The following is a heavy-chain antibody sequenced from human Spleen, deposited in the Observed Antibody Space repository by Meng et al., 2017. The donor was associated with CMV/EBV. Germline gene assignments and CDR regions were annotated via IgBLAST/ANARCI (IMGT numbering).Heavy chain of an antibody. Sequence: GESLKISCAASGFTVSIDYMNWVRQAPGKGLEWVSVIYSGGSTYYADSVKGRFTISRDNSKNTLYLQMNSLRAEDTAVYYCARSPCREGDYWGQGTLVTVSS. V-gene: IGHV3-53*01. CDR1: GFTVSIDY. CDR3: ARSPCREGDY. J-gene: IGHJ4*02. CDR2: IYSGGST.